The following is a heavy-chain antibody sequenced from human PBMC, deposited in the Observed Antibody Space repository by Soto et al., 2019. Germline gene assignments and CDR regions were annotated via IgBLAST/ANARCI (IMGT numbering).Heavy chain of an antibody. V-gene: IGHV3-23*01. J-gene: IGHJ4*02. D-gene: IGHD3-10*01. CDR1: GFTFSSSA. CDR2: FTGSDGST. CDR3: AKERWLGELLTLDF. Sequence: GGSLRLSCAASGFTFSSSAMSWVRQAPGKGLEWVSAFTGSDGSTHYADSVKGRFTISRDNSKNTLYLQMNNLRAEDTATYFCAKERWLGELLTLDFWGQGTLVTVSS.